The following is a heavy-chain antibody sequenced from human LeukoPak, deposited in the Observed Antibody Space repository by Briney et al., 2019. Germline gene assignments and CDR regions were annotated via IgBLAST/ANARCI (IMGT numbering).Heavy chain of an antibody. CDR1: GYSISSGYY. D-gene: IGHD3-10*01. V-gene: IGHV4-38-2*01. Sequence: SETLSLTCAVSGYSISSGYYWGWIRQPPGKGLEWIGYVHHSGTTYFNPSLKSRVSISVDTSKNQFFLKLQSVTASDTAVYYCARVSGSPMRFILYWYLDFWGRGTLLTVSS. CDR2: VHHSGTT. J-gene: IGHJ2*01. CDR3: ARVSGSPMRFILYWYLDF.